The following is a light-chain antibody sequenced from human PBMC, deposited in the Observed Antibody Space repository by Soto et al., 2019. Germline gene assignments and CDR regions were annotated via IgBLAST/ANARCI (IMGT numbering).Light chain of an antibody. CDR2: EGS. CDR3: CSYAGSSVA. CDR1: SSDVGCYNL. J-gene: IGLJ2*01. V-gene: IGLV2-23*01. Sequence: QSALTQPASVSGSPGQSITISCTGTSSDVGCYNLVSWYQQHPGKAPKLMIYEGSKRPSGVSNRFSGSKSGNTASLTISGVQAEDEAEYYCCSYAGSSVAFGGGTKLTVL.